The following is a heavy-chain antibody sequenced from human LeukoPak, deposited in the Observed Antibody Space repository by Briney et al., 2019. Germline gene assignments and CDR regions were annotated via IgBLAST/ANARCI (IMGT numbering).Heavy chain of an antibody. CDR1: GYTFTSYD. D-gene: IGHD2-2*01. CDR2: MNPNSGNT. Sequence: ASVKVSCKASGYTFTSYDINWVRQATGQGLEWMGWMNPNSGNTGYAQKFQGRVTITADESTSTAYTELSSLRSEDTAVYYCAREASFYCSSTSCYGSGALDWFDPWGQGTLVTVSS. V-gene: IGHV1-8*01. J-gene: IGHJ5*02. CDR3: AREASFYCSSTSCYGSGALDWFDP.